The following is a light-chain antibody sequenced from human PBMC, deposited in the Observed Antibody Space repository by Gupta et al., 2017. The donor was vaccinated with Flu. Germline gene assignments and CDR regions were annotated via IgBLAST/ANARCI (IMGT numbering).Light chain of an antibody. CDR1: QDIVKS. J-gene: IGKJ1*01. CDR2: VAS. Sequence: DIQMTQSPSSLSASVGDRVTITCRASQDIVKSLNWYQQKPGKAPQLLIYVASRLQRGVPARFSGSGSGTDFTLTISSLQPDDFATYFSQQSYNTPRTFGQGTKVEIK. CDR3: QQSYNTPRT. V-gene: IGKV1-39*01.